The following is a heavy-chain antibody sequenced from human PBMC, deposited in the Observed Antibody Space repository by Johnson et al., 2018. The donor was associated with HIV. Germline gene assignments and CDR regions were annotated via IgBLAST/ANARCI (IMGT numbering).Heavy chain of an antibody. CDR3: ARESGYDYVWGARGAFDI. CDR2: ISYDGNNK. D-gene: IGHD3-16*01. V-gene: IGHV3-30*04. J-gene: IGHJ3*02. Sequence: QVQLVESGGGVVQPGRSLRLSCAASGFTFSNYALHWVRQAPGKGLGWVAVISYDGNNKYYADSVKGRFTISRDNSKNTLYLQMNSLRAEDTAVYYCARESGYDYVWGARGAFDIWGQGTMVTVSS. CDR1: GFTFSNYA.